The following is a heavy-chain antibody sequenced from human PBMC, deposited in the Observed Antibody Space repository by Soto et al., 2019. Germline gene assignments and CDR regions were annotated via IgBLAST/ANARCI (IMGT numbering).Heavy chain of an antibody. CDR2: ISYDGTDE. CDR1: VFSFSCYG. CDR3: AKQVSDWKDHFDY. Sequence: GGSLRLSCAASVFSFSCYGMHWVRQAPGEWLEGLAMISYDGTDEXXADSVKGPXPISRYNAKNSXYLQMXGLRAEDTAVYYCAKQVSDWKDHFDYWGQGX. V-gene: IGHV3-30*18. D-gene: IGHD1-1*01. J-gene: IGHJ4*02.